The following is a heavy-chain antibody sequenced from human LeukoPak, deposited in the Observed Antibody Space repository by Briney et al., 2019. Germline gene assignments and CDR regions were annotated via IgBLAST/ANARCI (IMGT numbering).Heavy chain of an antibody. Sequence: GAPVKVSCKASGYTFTGYYMHWVRQAPGQGLEWMGWINPNSGGTKYAQTFKGRVTMTRDTSISTAYMELSSLRSDDTAVYYCARDGDTYGYYYYGMDVWGQGTTVTVSS. CDR3: ARDGDTYGYYYYGMDV. D-gene: IGHD5-18*01. J-gene: IGHJ6*02. CDR2: INPNSGGT. V-gene: IGHV1-2*02. CDR1: GYTFTGYY.